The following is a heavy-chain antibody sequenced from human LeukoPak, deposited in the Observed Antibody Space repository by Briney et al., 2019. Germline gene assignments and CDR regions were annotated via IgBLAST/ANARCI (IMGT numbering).Heavy chain of an antibody. CDR3: ARSWYDFWSGYLGSLYYYYGMDV. CDR1: GYTFTGYY. D-gene: IGHD3-3*01. CDR2: INPNSGGT. Sequence: ASVTASCTASGYTFTGYYMHWVRQAPGQGLEWMGRINPNSGGTNYAQKFQGRVTMTRDTSISTAYMELSRLRSDDTAVYYCARSWYDFWSGYLGSLYYYYGMDVWGQGTTVTVSS. V-gene: IGHV1-2*06. J-gene: IGHJ6*02.